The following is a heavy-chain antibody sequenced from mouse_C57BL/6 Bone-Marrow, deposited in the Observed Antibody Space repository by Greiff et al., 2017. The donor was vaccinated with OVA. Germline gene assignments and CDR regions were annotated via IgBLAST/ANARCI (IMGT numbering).Heavy chain of an antibody. CDR1: GFTFSSYA. CDR2: ISDAGSYT. J-gene: IGHJ3*01. Sequence: EVLLVESGGGLVKPGGSLKLSCAASGFTFSSYAMSWVRQTPEKRLEWVATISDAGSYTYYPDNVKGRFTISRDNAKNNLYLQMSHLKSEDTARYDCARDLTGTAGLAYWGQGTLVTVSA. D-gene: IGHD4-1*01. CDR3: ARDLTGTAGLAY. V-gene: IGHV5-4*01.